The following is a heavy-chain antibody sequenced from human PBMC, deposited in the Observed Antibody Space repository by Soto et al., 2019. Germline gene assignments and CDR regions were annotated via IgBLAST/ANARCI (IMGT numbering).Heavy chain of an antibody. CDR1: NFSVLTSIYY. V-gene: IGHV4-39*01. Sequence: TLSLTCTVSNFSVLTSIYYWAWIRQPPGKGLEWVGTVYYTGTTYYNPSLQSRVTISIDTSKNQFSPNLNSVTAADTAVYYCARNWNLALVPAAYFDSWGQGTLVTVSS. J-gene: IGHJ4*02. CDR3: ARNWNLALVPAAYFDS. CDR2: VYYTGTT. D-gene: IGHD2-2*01.